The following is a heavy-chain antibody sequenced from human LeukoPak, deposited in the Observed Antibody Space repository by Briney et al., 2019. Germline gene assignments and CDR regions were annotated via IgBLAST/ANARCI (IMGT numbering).Heavy chain of an antibody. V-gene: IGHV3-23*01. D-gene: IGHD6-13*01. CDR3: AKDRGRTPAASFDY. CDR2: ISGSGGST. Sequence: GGSLRLSCAASGFTFSSYAMSWVHQAPGKGLEWVSAISGSGGSTYYADSVKGRFTISRDNSKNTLYLQMSSLRAEDTAVYYCAKDRGRTPAASFDYWGQGTLVTVSS. CDR1: GFTFSSYA. J-gene: IGHJ4*02.